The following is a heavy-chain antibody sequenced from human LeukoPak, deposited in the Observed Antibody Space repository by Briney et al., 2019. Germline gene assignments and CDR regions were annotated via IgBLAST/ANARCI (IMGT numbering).Heavy chain of an antibody. D-gene: IGHD3-9*01. Sequence: PGRSLRLPCAASGFTFSSYSMNWVRQAPGKGLEWVSSISSSSSYIYYADSVKGRFTISRDNAKNSLYLQMNSLRAEDTAVYYCARGDFHFDWLLGYWGQGTLVTVSS. CDR1: GFTFSSYS. CDR2: ISSSSSYI. J-gene: IGHJ4*02. CDR3: ARGDFHFDWLLGY. V-gene: IGHV3-21*01.